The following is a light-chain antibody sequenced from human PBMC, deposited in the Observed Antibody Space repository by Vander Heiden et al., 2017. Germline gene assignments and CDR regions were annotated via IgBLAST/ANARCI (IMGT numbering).Light chain of an antibody. J-gene: IGKJ1*01. CDR1: QSVSSSY. CDR3: QQDGSSLRT. V-gene: IGKV3-20*01. Sequence: DIVLRPSPGTLAWSPGERATLSCRASQSVSSSYLAWYHQKPGQAPRLRIYGAPSRATVIPDSSRGSGSGTDCTLTISRREPEDFAVYYCQQDGSSLRTFGQGTKVEIK. CDR2: GAP.